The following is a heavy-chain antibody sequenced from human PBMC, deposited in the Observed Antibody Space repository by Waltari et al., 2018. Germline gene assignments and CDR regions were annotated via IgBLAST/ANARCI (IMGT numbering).Heavy chain of an antibody. CDR2: FHPEDGET. V-gene: IGHV1-24*01. CDR3: ATDRSRIISPLLSIMIRGGMDV. Sequence: QVQVVQSGAEVKSPGASVKVSCKVSGYTLPELSMHWVRQAPGKGLEWMGGFHPEDGETIYAQKFQGRVTMTEDTSTDTAYMELSSLRSEDTAVYYCATDRSRIISPLLSIMIRGGMDVWGQGTTVTVSS. CDR1: GYTLPELS. D-gene: IGHD3-16*01. J-gene: IGHJ6*02.